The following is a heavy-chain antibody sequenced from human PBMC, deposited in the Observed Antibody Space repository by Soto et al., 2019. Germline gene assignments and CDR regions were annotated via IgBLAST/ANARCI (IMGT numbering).Heavy chain of an antibody. CDR1: GGSISSGGYY. D-gene: IGHD3-10*01. V-gene: IGHV4-31*03. CDR2: IYYSGST. Sequence: TLTLTGTVSGGSISSGGYYWSWIRQHPGKGLEWIGYIYYSGSTYYNPSLKSRVTISVDTSKNQFSLKLSSVTAADTAVYYCATTGRVYYYYGMDVWGQGTTVTVSS. J-gene: IGHJ6*02. CDR3: ATTGRVYYYYGMDV.